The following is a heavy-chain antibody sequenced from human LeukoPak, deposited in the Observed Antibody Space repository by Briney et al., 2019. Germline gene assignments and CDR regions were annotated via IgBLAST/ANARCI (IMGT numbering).Heavy chain of an antibody. V-gene: IGHV3-23*01. D-gene: IGHD7-27*01. CDR2: ISGSGGST. CDR1: GFTFSSYA. CDR3: AKDRSLGYNWFDP. J-gene: IGHJ5*02. Sequence: PGGSLRLSCSTSGFTFSSYAMGWVRQAPGKGREWVSAISGSGGSTYYAGSVKGRFTISRDNSKNTLYLQMNSLRAEDTAVYYCAKDRSLGYNWFDPWGQGTLVTVSS.